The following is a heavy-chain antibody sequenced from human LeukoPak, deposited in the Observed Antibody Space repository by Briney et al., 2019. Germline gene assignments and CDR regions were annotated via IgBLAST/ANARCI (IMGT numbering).Heavy chain of an antibody. V-gene: IGHV1-18*01. CDR3: ARDQMVVPAANFFYNWFDP. Sequence: ASVKVSCKASGYTFTSYGISWVRQAPGQGLEWMGRISAYNGNTNYAQKLQGRVTMTTDTSTSTAYMELRSLRSDDTAVYYCARDQMVVPAANFFYNWFDPWGQGTLVTVSS. CDR1: GYTFTSYG. D-gene: IGHD2-2*01. CDR2: ISAYNGNT. J-gene: IGHJ5*02.